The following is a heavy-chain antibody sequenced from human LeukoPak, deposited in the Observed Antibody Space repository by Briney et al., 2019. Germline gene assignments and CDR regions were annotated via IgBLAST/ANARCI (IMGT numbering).Heavy chain of an antibody. J-gene: IGHJ4*02. D-gene: IGHD3-22*01. Sequence: ASVKVSCKASGYTFTGYYMHWVRQAPGQGLEWMGWINPNSGGTNYAQKFQGRVTMTRDTSISTAYMELSRLRSEDTAVYYCATGPYYYDSTGSYWGQGTLVTVSS. CDR2: INPNSGGT. V-gene: IGHV1-2*02. CDR3: ATGPYYYDSTGSY. CDR1: GYTFTGYY.